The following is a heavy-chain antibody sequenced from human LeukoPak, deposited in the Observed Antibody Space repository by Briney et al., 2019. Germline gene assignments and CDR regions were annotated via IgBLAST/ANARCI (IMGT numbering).Heavy chain of an antibody. V-gene: IGHV3-21*01. D-gene: IGHD6-19*01. CDR1: GFTFSSYS. J-gene: IGHJ6*03. CDR2: ISSSSSYI. CDR3: ARDRLEVAGTDYYYYMDV. Sequence: SGGSLRLSCAASGFTFSSYSMNWVRQAPGKGLEWVSSISSSSSYIYYADSVKGRFTISRDNAKKSLYLQMNSLRAEDTAVYYCARDRLEVAGTDYYYYMDVWGKGTTVTVSS.